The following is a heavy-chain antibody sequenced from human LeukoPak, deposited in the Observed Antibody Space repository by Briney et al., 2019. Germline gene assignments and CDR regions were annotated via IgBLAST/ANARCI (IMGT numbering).Heavy chain of an antibody. CDR3: ARGGSSYNDEHEEFDY. Sequence: GASVKVSCKASGYTFTSHDINWVRQATGQGLEWMGWMNPNSGYTGYEQKFQGRATMTRDTSTSTAYMELSSLRSEDTAVYYCARGGSSYNDEHEEFDYWGQGTVVTVSS. CDR1: GYTFTSHD. V-gene: IGHV1-8*01. J-gene: IGHJ4*02. D-gene: IGHD3-22*01. CDR2: MNPNSGYT.